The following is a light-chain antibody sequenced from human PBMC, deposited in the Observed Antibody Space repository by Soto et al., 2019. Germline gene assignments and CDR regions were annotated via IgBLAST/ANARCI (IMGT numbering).Light chain of an antibody. CDR1: SSDVGAYDF. V-gene: IGLV2-14*03. J-gene: IGLJ1*01. CDR2: EVR. Sequence: QSALTQPASVSGSPGQSITISCTGTSSDVGAYDFVSWYQQHPDKASKLMIYEVRNRPSRVSNRFSGSKSVNTATLTISGLQAEDEADYYCSSYTTSSTRGFGTGTKVTVL. CDR3: SSYTTSSTRG.